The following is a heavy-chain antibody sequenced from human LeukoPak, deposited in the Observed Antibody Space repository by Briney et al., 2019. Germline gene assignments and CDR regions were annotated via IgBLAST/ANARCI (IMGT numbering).Heavy chain of an antibody. CDR2: IYYSGST. D-gene: IGHD3-9*01. J-gene: IGHJ3*02. V-gene: IGHV4-59*01. CDR3: ARYRSTIFHAFDI. CDR1: GGSISSYY. Sequence: KASETLSLTCTVSGGSISSYYWSWIRQPPGKGLEWIGYIYYSGSTNYNPSLKSRVTISVDTSKNQFSLKLSSVTAADTAVYYCARYRSTIFHAFDIWGQGTMVTVSS.